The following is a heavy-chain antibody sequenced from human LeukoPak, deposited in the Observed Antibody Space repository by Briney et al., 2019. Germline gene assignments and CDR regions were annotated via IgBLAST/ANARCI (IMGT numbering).Heavy chain of an antibody. CDR2: IFWDDDK. Sequence: SGPTLVKPTQTLTLTCTFSGFSLNTLGAGVAWIRQPPGKALEWLARIFWDDDKRYSPSLKSRLTLTKDTSKSQVVLTMTHMDPVDTGTYYCAHTHYYGSGLDHWGQGTLVTVSS. CDR3: AHTHYYGSGLDH. CDR1: GFSLNTLGAG. V-gene: IGHV2-5*02. D-gene: IGHD3-10*01. J-gene: IGHJ5*02.